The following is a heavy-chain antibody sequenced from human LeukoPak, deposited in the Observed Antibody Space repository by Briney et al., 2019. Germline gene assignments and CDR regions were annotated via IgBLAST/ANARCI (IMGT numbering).Heavy chain of an antibody. CDR3: ARDIVGGTVAGTFD. CDR1: GYTFTGYY. V-gene: IGHV1-2*02. Sequence: ASVKVSCKASGYTFTGYYMHWVRQAPGQGLEWMGWINPNSGGTNYAQKFQGRVTMTRDTSISTAYMELSRLRSDDTAVYYCARDIVGGTVAGTFDWGQGTLVTVFS. CDR2: INPNSGGT. J-gene: IGHJ4*02. D-gene: IGHD6-19*01.